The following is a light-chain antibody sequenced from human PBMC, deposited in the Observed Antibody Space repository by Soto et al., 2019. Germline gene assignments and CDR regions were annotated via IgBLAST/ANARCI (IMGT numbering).Light chain of an antibody. CDR1: SSDVGGYNY. Sequence: QSVLTHPPSASGSPGQSVTISCTGTSSDVGGYNYVSWYQQHPGKAPKLLIYDVSKRPSGVPDRFSGSKSGNTASLTISGLQTEAEDDYYCCSYAGRYTYVFGTGTKVTVL. CDR3: CSYAGRYTYV. V-gene: IGLV2-11*01. CDR2: DVS. J-gene: IGLJ1*01.